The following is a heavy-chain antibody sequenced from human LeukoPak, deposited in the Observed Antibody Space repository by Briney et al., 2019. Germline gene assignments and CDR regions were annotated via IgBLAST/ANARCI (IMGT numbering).Heavy chain of an antibody. Sequence: ASVKVSCKASGYTFTSYYMHWVRQAPGQGLEWMGIINPSGGSTSYAQKFQGRVTMTRDTSTSTVYMELSSLRSEDTALYYCARDSGYNVNDHDVNAFDIWGQGTMVTISS. CDR1: GYTFTSYY. V-gene: IGHV1-46*01. CDR2: INPSGGST. J-gene: IGHJ3*02. D-gene: IGHD5-24*01. CDR3: ARDSGYNVNDHDVNAFDI.